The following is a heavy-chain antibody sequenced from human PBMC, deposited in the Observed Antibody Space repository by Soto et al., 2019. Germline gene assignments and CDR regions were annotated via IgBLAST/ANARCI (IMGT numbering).Heavy chain of an antibody. Sequence: QVQLVQSGAEVKKPGSSVKVSCKASGGTFSNYVITWVRQAPGQGLECMGGIIPISGTANYAQKFQGRVTITADEQTSTVYMELSSLRSEDTAVYYCARGWNDFPHWGQGTLVTVSS. J-gene: IGHJ1*01. CDR3: ARGWNDFPH. CDR1: GGTFSNYV. D-gene: IGHD1-1*01. V-gene: IGHV1-69*01. CDR2: IIPISGTA.